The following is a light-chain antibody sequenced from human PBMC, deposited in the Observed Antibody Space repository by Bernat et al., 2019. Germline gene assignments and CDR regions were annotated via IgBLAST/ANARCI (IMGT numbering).Light chain of an antibody. CDR1: SSDVGAYNY. CDR2: DFS. V-gene: IGLV2-14*03. Sequence: QSALTQPASVSGSPGQSITISCTGTSSDVGAYNYVSWYQQHPGKAPKVMIYDFSNRPSGVSNRFSGSKSGNTASLTISGLQAEDEAEYYCSSYTSSTTWVFGGGTKLTVL. CDR3: SSYTSSTTWV. J-gene: IGLJ3*02.